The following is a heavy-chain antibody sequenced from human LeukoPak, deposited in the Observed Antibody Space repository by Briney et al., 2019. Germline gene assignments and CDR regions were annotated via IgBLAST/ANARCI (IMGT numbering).Heavy chain of an antibody. D-gene: IGHD1-1*01. Sequence: SETLSLTCAVYGGSFSGYYWTWIRQPPGKGLEWIGKINHRRSTKYSPSLKSRVTISVDTSKNQFSLRLSSVTAADTAVYFCARRAYSAAYWKHFDYWGQGTLVTVSS. V-gene: IGHV4-34*01. CDR2: INHRRST. CDR1: GGSFSGYY. CDR3: ARRAYSAAYWKHFDY. J-gene: IGHJ4*02.